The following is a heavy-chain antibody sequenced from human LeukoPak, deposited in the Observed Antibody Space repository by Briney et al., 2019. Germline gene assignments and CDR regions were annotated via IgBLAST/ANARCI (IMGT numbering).Heavy chain of an antibody. Sequence: GGSLRLSCAASGFTFSSYAMSWVRQAPGKGLEWVSAISGSGGSTYYADSVKGRFTISRDNSKNTLYLQMNSLGAEDTAVYYCARTGYYDILTGYYQAYFDYWGQGTLVTVSS. J-gene: IGHJ4*02. D-gene: IGHD3-9*01. V-gene: IGHV3-23*01. CDR2: ISGSGGST. CDR1: GFTFSSYA. CDR3: ARTGYYDILTGYYQAYFDY.